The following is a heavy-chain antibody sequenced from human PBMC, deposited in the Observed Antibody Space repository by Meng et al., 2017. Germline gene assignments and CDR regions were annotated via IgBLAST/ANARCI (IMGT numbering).Heavy chain of an antibody. Sequence: GGSLRLSCTASGFTFGDYAMSWVRQAPGKGLEWVGFIRSKAYGGTTEYAASVKGRFTISRDDSKSITYLQMKSLKTEDTAVYYCSRVDGSYCDYRGQGTLVTVSS. CDR1: GFTFGDYA. CDR2: IRSKAYGGTT. CDR3: SRVDGSYCDY. J-gene: IGHJ4*02. D-gene: IGHD1-26*01. V-gene: IGHV3-49*04.